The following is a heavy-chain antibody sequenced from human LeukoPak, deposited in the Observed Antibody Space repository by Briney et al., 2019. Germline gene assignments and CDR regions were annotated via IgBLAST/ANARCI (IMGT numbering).Heavy chain of an antibody. J-gene: IGHJ5*02. Sequence: GGSLRLSCAASGFTFSSYDMHWVRQAIGEGLEWVSSISTAGDTYFSGSVKGRFTISRENAKNSLYLQMNSLRVGDTAVYYCARGLPGGLDLWGQGTLVTVSS. V-gene: IGHV3-13*01. CDR3: ARGLPGGLDL. D-gene: IGHD2-15*01. CDR2: ISTAGDT. CDR1: GFTFSSYD.